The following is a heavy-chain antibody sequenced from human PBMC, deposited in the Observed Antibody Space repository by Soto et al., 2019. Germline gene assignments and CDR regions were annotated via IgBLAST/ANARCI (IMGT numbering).Heavy chain of an antibody. Sequence: QIRMVQSGAEVKRPGASVKVSCKGYNYMFGSSGVSWVRQAPGQGLEWMGWISAFSGKTDYPQKFQDRVTMTTDTPTGTAYMELRALTSDDSAMYYCARDGGYGAGSYFDSWGQGTLITVSS. CDR2: ISAFSGKT. J-gene: IGHJ4*02. CDR3: ARDGGYGAGSYFDS. V-gene: IGHV1-18*01. CDR1: NYMFGSSG. D-gene: IGHD3-10*01.